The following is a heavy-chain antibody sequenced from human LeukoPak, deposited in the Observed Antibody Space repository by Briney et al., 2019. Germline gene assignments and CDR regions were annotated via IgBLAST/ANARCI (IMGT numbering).Heavy chain of an antibody. CDR3: VRAVYCSGGSCTLLPPP. CDR1: GFAFSSYD. D-gene: IGHD2-15*01. J-gene: IGHJ5*02. V-gene: IGHV3-13*04. Sequence: SGGSLRLSCAASGFAFSSYDMHWVRQATGKGLEWVSGIGIAADTYYAGSVKGRFTISRDNVKNSLYLQMNSLRAGDTAVYYCVRAVYCSGGSCTLLPPPWGQGALVTVSS. CDR2: IGIAADT.